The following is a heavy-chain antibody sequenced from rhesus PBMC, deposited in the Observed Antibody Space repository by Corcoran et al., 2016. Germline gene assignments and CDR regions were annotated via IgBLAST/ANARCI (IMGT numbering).Heavy chain of an antibody. J-gene: IGHJ4*01. D-gene: IGHD4-23*01. CDR3: ARIYTVTWLPIDY. CDR1: GGSISGGYD. CDR2: IYGSSGST. Sequence: QVQLQESGPGVVKPSETLSLTCAVSGGSISGGYDWSWIRQPPGKGLEWIGYIYGSSGSTNYSPSLKNRVTISKDASKNEFSLKLSSVTAADTAVYYCARIYTVTWLPIDYWGQGVLVTVSS. V-gene: IGHV4-76*01.